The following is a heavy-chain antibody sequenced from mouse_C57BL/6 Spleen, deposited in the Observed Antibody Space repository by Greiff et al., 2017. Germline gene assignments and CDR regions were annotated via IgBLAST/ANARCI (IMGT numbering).Heavy chain of an antibody. CDR2: ISSGSSTI. J-gene: IGHJ2*01. CDR1: GFTFSDYG. CDR3: ARSLNWYYFDY. D-gene: IGHD4-1*01. Sequence: DVMLVESGGGLVKPGGSLKLSCAASGFTFSDYGMHWVRQAPEKGLEWVAYISSGSSTIYYADTVKGRFTISRDNAKNTLFLQMTSLRSEDTAMYYCARSLNWYYFDYWGQGTTLTVSS. V-gene: IGHV5-17*01.